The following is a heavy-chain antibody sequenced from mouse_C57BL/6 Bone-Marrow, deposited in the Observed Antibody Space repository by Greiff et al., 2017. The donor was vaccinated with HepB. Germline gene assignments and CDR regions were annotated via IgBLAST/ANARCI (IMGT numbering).Heavy chain of an antibody. CDR1: GYTFTDYY. V-gene: IGHV1-26*01. CDR2: INPNNGGT. J-gene: IGHJ3*01. D-gene: IGHD2-2*01. Sequence: EVKLMESGPELVKPGASVKISCKASGYTFTDYYMNWVKQSHGKSLEWIGDINPNNGGTSYNQKFKGKATLTVDKSSSTAYMELRSLTSEDSAVYYCARSGGYDGFAYWGQGTLVTVSA. CDR3: ARSGGYDGFAY.